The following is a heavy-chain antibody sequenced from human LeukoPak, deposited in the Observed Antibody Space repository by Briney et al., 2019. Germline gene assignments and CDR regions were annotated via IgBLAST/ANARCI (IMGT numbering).Heavy chain of an antibody. CDR2: IKYDGSDK. CDR1: TFTFATYW. Sequence: GGSLRLSCVASTFTFATYWMSWVRQAPGKGLEWVAHIKYDGSDKYYVDSVKGRFSISRDNAKNSLYLQMTSLRAEDTAVYYCARIVIAVTGRDWFDPWGQGTLGTVSS. CDR3: ARIVIAVTGRDWFDP. J-gene: IGHJ5*02. V-gene: IGHV3-7*04. D-gene: IGHD6-19*01.